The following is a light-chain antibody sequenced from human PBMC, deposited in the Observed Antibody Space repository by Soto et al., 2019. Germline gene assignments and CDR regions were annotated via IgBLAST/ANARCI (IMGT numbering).Light chain of an antibody. V-gene: IGLV2-14*01. Sequence: QSVLTQPASVSXSPGQSITISCTGTISDVGGYNYVSWYQQHPGKAPKLMIYEVSDRPSGVSYRFSGSKSGNTASLTISRLQAEDEADYYCSSFTASSTWVFGGGTKLTVL. J-gene: IGLJ3*02. CDR2: EVS. CDR3: SSFTASSTWV. CDR1: ISDVGGYNY.